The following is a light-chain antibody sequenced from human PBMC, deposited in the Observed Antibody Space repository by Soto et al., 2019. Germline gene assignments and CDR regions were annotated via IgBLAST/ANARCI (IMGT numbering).Light chain of an antibody. CDR3: ASLTTTSFV. V-gene: IGLV2-14*01. Sequence: QSALTHPASVSWSPGQSITISCTGTSSDVGAYNFVSWYQHHPDKAPKLMISEVSNRPSGVSDRFSGSKSGNTASLTISGLQAEDEADYYCASLTTTSFVFGTGTKVTVL. J-gene: IGLJ1*01. CDR2: EVS. CDR1: SSDVGAYNF.